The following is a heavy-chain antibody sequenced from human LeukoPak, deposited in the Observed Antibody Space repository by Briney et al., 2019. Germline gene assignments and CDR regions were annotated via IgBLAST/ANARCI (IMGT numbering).Heavy chain of an antibody. D-gene: IGHD2-8*01. CDR1: GYTFTSYY. V-gene: IGHV1-46*01. Sequence: ASVKVSCKASGYTFTSYYMHWVRQAPGQGLEWMGIINPSGGSTSYTRKFQGRVTMTTDTSTSTAYMELRSLRSDDTAVYYCARDRTIVLMVSNNWFDPWGQGTLVTVSS. J-gene: IGHJ5*02. CDR2: INPSGGST. CDR3: ARDRTIVLMVSNNWFDP.